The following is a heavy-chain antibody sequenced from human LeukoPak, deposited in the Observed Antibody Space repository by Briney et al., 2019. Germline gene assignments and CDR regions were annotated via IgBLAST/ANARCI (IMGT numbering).Heavy chain of an antibody. CDR3: AGGLEGIAMVPLH. CDR2: IYYSGST. V-gene: IGHV4-31*11. D-gene: IGHD5-18*01. J-gene: IGHJ4*02. Sequence: SQTLSLTCAVSGGSISSGGYYWSWIRQHPGKGLEWIGYIYYSGSTYYNPSLKSRVTISVDTSKNQFSLKLSSVTAADTAVYYCAGGLEGIAMVPLHWGQGTLVTVSS. CDR1: GGSISSGGYY.